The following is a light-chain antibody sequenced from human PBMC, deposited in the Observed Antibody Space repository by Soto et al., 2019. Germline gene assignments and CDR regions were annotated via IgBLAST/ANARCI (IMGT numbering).Light chain of an antibody. Sequence: QSVLTQPPSASGTPGQRVTISCSGGSSNIGTNAVNWYQQLPGTAPKLLIYNNNQRPSGVPDRFSGSKSGNSASLAISGLQSEDEADYYCAAWDDSLTGYVFGTGTKLTVL. CDR3: AAWDDSLTGYV. V-gene: IGLV1-44*01. CDR1: SSNIGTNA. J-gene: IGLJ1*01. CDR2: NNN.